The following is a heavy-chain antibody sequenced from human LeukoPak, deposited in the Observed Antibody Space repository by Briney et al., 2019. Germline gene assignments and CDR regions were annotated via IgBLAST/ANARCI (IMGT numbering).Heavy chain of an antibody. J-gene: IGHJ6*02. CDR2: INHSGST. V-gene: IGHV4-34*01. D-gene: IGHD6-13*01. Sequence: PSETLSLTCAVYGGSSSGYYWSWIRQPPGKGLEWIGEINHSGSTNYNPSLKSRVTISVDTSKNQFSLKLSSVTAADTAVYYCARGSIAAAGTDYYYYGMDVWGQGTTVTVSS. CDR1: GGSSSGYY. CDR3: ARGSIAAAGTDYYYYGMDV.